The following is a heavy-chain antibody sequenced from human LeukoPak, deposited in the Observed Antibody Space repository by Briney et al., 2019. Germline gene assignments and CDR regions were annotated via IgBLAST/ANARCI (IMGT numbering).Heavy chain of an antibody. D-gene: IGHD6-13*01. CDR2: ISGSGGRT. CDR3: ARFIAAPYYFDY. Sequence: GGSLRLSCAASGFTFSIYGMNWVRQAPGKGLEWASVISGSGGRTNYADSVKGRFTISRDNAKNSLYLQMNSLRAEDTAVYYCARFIAAPYYFDYWGRGTLVTVSS. CDR1: GFTFSIYG. V-gene: IGHV3-23*01. J-gene: IGHJ4*02.